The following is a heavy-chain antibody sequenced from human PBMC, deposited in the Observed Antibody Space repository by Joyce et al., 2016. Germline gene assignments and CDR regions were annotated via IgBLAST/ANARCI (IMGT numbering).Heavy chain of an antibody. Sequence: WVAVVYSGGRTYYADSVKGRFSISRDNSKNTVYLQMHRLRGEDTAVYYCARDPDYGDITPYHSGMDVWGQGTTVTVSS. J-gene: IGHJ6*02. CDR2: VYSGGRT. D-gene: IGHD4-17*01. V-gene: IGHV3-53*05. CDR3: ARDPDYGDITPYHSGMDV.